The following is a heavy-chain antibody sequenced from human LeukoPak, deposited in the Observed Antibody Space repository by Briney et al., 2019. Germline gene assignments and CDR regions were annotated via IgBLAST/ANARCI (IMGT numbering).Heavy chain of an antibody. J-gene: IGHJ6*03. CDR1: GGSVSDHY. CDR2: FYYSGST. V-gene: IGHV4-59*08. CDR3: ARHNSYYFMDV. Sequence: SETLSLICTVSGGSVSDHYWSWIRQSPGKGLEWIGYFYYSGSTNYNPSLNGRVTLSVDTSKNHFSLKLTSVTAADTAVYYCARHNSYYFMDVWGKGATLTVSS.